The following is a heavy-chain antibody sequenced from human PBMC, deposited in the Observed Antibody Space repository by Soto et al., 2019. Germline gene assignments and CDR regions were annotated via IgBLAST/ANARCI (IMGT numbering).Heavy chain of an antibody. D-gene: IGHD3-9*01. J-gene: IGHJ5*02. Sequence: ASVKVSCKAAGYTFTGYYMHWVRQAPGQGLEWMGWINPNSGGTNYAQKFQGRVTMTRDTSISTAYMELSRLRSDDTAVYYCARAQYDILTGPGFDPWGQGTLVTVSS. V-gene: IGHV1-2*02. CDR3: ARAQYDILTGPGFDP. CDR2: INPNSGGT. CDR1: GYTFTGYY.